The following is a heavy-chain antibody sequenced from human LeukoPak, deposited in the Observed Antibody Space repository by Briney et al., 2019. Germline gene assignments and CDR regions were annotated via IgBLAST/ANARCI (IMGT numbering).Heavy chain of an antibody. CDR2: ISGSDGSA. Sequence: GGSLRLSCSASGFTFSSYAMSWVRQAPGKGLEWVSIISGSDGSAYYADSVKGRFTISRDNSKNTLYLQMNSLRAEDTAVYYCARSLEAGYSSSWYWGYWGQGTLVTVSS. D-gene: IGHD6-13*01. CDR3: ARSLEAGYSSSWYWGY. CDR1: GFTFSSYA. J-gene: IGHJ4*02. V-gene: IGHV3-23*01.